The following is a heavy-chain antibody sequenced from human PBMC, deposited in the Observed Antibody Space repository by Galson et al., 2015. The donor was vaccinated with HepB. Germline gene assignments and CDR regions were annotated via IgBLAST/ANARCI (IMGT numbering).Heavy chain of an antibody. CDR3: AREAAPAAIMADDAFDI. CDR2: ISYDGSNK. J-gene: IGHJ3*02. V-gene: IGHV3-30*04. Sequence: SLRLSCAASGFTFSSYAMHWVRQAPGKGLEWVAVISYDGSNKYYADSVKGRFTISRDNSKNTLYLQMNSLRAEDTAVYYCAREAAPAAIMADDAFDIWGQGTVVTVSS. D-gene: IGHD2-2*01. CDR1: GFTFSSYA.